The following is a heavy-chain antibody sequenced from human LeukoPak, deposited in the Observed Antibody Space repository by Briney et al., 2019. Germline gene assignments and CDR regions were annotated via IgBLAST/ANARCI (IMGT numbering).Heavy chain of an antibody. CDR2: TNPNSGGT. D-gene: IGHD5-12*01. J-gene: IGHJ4*02. CDR1: GYTFTGYS. V-gene: IGHV1-2*02. Sequence: ASVKVSCKASGYTFTGYSIHWVRQAPGQGREWMGWTNPNSGGTNYAQKFQGRVTMTRDTSISTAYMELSRLRSDDTAVYYCARGDGATSNPYFDYWGQGTLVTVSS. CDR3: ARGDGATSNPYFDY.